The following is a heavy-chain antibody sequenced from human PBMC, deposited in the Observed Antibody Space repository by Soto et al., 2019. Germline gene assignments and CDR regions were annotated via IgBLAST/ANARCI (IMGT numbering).Heavy chain of an antibody. CDR3: TRHPPIARFENGLDV. Sequence: SETLSLTCTVSGGSISSYYWSWIRQPPGKGLEWIGYVSYSGSTNYSPSLNSRVTISVDTSKNQFSLKLTSVTAADTAMYYCTRHPPIARFENGLDVWGQGTTVTVSS. D-gene: IGHD2-21*01. J-gene: IGHJ6*02. CDR2: VSYSGST. V-gene: IGHV4-59*08. CDR1: GGSISSYY.